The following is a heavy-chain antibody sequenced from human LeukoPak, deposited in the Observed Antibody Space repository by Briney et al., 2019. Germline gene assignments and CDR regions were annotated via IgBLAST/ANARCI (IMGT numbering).Heavy chain of an antibody. J-gene: IGHJ5*02. D-gene: IGHD1-20*01. CDR1: GFTFSSYW. CDR2: ISGSGGST. CDR3: AKGSFPTQGPLNYNWNDVAQVGS. V-gene: IGHV3-23*01. Sequence: GGSLRLSCAASGFTFSSYWMSWVRQSPGKGLEWVSAISGSGGSTYYADSVKGRFTISRDNSKNTLYLQTNSLRAEDTAVYYCAKGSFPTQGPLNYNWNDVAQVGSWGQGTLVTVSS.